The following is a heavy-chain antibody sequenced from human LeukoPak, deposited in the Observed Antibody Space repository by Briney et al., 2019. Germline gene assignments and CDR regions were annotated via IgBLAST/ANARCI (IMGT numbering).Heavy chain of an antibody. CDR3: AREEALNV. Sequence: SETLSLTCTVSGGSISSSSYYWGWIRQPPGKGLEWIGEINHSGSTNYNPSLKSRVTISVDTSKNQFSLKLSSVTAADTAVYYCAREEALNVWGKGTTVTVSS. J-gene: IGHJ6*04. CDR2: INHSGST. CDR1: GGSISSSSYY. V-gene: IGHV4-39*07.